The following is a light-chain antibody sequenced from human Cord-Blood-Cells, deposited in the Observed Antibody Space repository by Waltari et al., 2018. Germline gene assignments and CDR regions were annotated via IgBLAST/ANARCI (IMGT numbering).Light chain of an antibody. CDR2: DVS. V-gene: IGLV2-14*01. Sequence: QSALTQPAPVSGSPGQSITTPCTGTSSDAGGYNYVSWYQQHPGKAPKLMIYDVSNRPSGVSNRFSGSKSGNTASLTISGLQAEDEADYYCSSYTSSSTLVVFGGGTKLTVL. CDR3: SSYTSSSTLVV. J-gene: IGLJ2*01. CDR1: SSDAGGYNY.